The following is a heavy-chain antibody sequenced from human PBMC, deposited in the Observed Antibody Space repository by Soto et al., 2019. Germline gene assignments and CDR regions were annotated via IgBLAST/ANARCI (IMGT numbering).Heavy chain of an antibody. D-gene: IGHD2-15*01. CDR2: ISGSGGST. Sequence: GGSLRLSCAASGFTFSSYAMSWVRQAPGKGLEWVSAISGSGGSTYYADSVKGRFTISRDNSKNTLYLQMNSLRAEDTAVYYCAKEAYCSGGSCSEGYCDYWGQGTLVTV. J-gene: IGHJ4*02. V-gene: IGHV3-23*01. CDR1: GFTFSSYA. CDR3: AKEAYCSGGSCSEGYCDY.